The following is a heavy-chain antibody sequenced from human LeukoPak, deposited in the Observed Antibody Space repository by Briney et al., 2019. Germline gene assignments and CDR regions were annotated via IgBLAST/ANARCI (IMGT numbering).Heavy chain of an antibody. Sequence: PSETLSLTCTVSGGSTSSNYWSWIRQPPGKGLEWIGYIYYSGSTNYNPSLKSRVTISVDTSKNQFSLKLSSVTAADTAVYYCARVDDFWSGHYYYGMDVWGQGTTVTVSS. D-gene: IGHD3-3*01. V-gene: IGHV4-59*01. CDR3: ARVDDFWSGHYYYGMDV. CDR1: GGSTSSNY. J-gene: IGHJ6*02. CDR2: IYYSGST.